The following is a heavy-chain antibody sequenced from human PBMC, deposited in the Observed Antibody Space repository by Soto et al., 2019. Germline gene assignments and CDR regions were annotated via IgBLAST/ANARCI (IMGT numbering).Heavy chain of an antibody. V-gene: IGHV5-51*01. J-gene: IGHJ4*02. D-gene: IGHD1-20*01. CDR2: IYPGDSDT. CDR1: GCSFTRYF. Sequence: ESLKISCTGSGCSFTRYFIGWVRQMPGKGLEWMGIIYPGDSDTRYSPSFQGQVTISADKSISTAYLQWSSLKASDTAMYYCARREVTGTTQPDYWGQGTLVTVSS. CDR3: ARREVTGTTQPDY.